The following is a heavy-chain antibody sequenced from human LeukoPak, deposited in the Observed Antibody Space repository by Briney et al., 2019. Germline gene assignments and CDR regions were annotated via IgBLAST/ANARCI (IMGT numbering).Heavy chain of an antibody. J-gene: IGHJ4*02. D-gene: IGHD3-10*01. CDR2: ISGSGGST. V-gene: IGHV3-23*01. CDR3: AKAVLLWFGELRYYFDY. Sequence: GGSLRLSCAASGFTFSSDAMSWVRQAPGKGLEWVSAISGSGGSTYYADSVKGRFTISRDNSKNKLYLQMNSLRAEDTAVYYCAKAVLLWFGELRYYFDYWGQGTLVTVSS. CDR1: GFTFSSDA.